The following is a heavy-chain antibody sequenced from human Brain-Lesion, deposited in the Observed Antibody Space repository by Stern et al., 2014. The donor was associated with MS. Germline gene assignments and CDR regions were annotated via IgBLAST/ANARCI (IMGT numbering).Heavy chain of an antibody. V-gene: IGHV4-61*02. CDR3: ARGRVVPGFQYYATDV. CDR2: IFNSGST. CDR1: GGSISSGGYY. D-gene: IGHD2-2*01. Sequence: VQLLESGPGLVKPSQTLSLSCTVSGGSISSGGYYWSWIRQPAGKGLEWIGRIFNSGSTSYNPSLKSRVTISIDPSKTQFSLRLNSMTAADTAVYYCARGRVVPGFQYYATDVWGQGTTVIVSS. J-gene: IGHJ6*02.